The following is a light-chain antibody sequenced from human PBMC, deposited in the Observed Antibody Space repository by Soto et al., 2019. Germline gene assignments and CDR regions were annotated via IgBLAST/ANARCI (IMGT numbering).Light chain of an antibody. V-gene: IGKV3-20*01. Sequence: DIVLTQSPGTLSLSPGERATLSCRASQSVSSSYLAWYQQKPGQAPRLLIYGASSRATGIPDRFSGSGSGTDFTLTISRLEPEDFAVYYCQQYGSSPPWWTFGQGTKVDIK. CDR2: GAS. J-gene: IGKJ1*01. CDR3: QQYGSSPPWWT. CDR1: QSVSSSY.